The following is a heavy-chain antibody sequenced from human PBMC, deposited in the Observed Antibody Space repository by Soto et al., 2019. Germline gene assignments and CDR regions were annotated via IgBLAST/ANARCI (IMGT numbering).Heavy chain of an antibody. D-gene: IGHD3-22*01. V-gene: IGHV3-23*01. CDR2: ISYGCGTT. Sequence: GGSLRLSCAASEVTFDNYAMSWVRHAPGKGLEWVSAISYGCGTTYYADSVKGRFTISRDNSKNTLYLQMNSLRAEDTAVYYCAKNPGYYYDSTGYHFDYWGQGT. J-gene: IGHJ4*02. CDR1: EVTFDNYA. CDR3: AKNPGYYYDSTGYHFDY.